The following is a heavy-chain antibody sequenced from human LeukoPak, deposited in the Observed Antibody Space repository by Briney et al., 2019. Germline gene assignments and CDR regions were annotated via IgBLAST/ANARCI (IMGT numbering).Heavy chain of an antibody. V-gene: IGHV3-23*01. CDR2: ISGRGASK. D-gene: IGHD2/OR15-2a*01. J-gene: IGHJ6*03. CDR3: AKDLSILYYYYMDV. Sequence: GGSLRLSCAVSGLTFNNYAMSWVRQAPGKGLEWVSGISGRGASKYYADSVKGRFTISRDNSKNTLYLQMNSLRAEDTAVYYCAKDLSILYYYYMDVWGKGTTVTISS. CDR1: GLTFNNYA.